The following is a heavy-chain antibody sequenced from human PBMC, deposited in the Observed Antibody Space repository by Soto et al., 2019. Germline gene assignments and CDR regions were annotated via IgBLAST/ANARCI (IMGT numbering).Heavy chain of an antibody. J-gene: IGHJ6*02. V-gene: IGHV3-23*01. D-gene: IGHD6-19*01. Sequence: EVQLLESGGELVQPGGSLRLSCAASGFTFSSYAMSWVRQAPGKGLEWVSGIGGGGTDTYYAKSVRGGFTISRDNSDNPLYLQMNSRRAAGTAVCYWAKWGAVALAGHDSVGMDVWGQGTTVAVSS. CDR3: AKWGAVALAGHDSVGMDV. CDR2: IGGGGTDT. CDR1: GFTFSSYA.